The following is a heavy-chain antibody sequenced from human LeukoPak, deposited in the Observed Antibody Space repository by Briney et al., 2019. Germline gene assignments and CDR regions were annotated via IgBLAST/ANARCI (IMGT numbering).Heavy chain of an antibody. CDR2: VSHSGNT. CDR1: GDSISSSHW. D-gene: IGHD3-22*01. Sequence: SGTPSLTCVVSGDSISSSHWWTWVRQTPGKGLEWIGEVSHSGNTNYNPSLQSRVTTFLDKSKNQFSLRLTSMTVADTAVYYCARGHYDTGGYYSGFFDYWGQGILVTVSS. J-gene: IGHJ4*02. V-gene: IGHV4-4*02. CDR3: ARGHYDTGGYYSGFFDY.